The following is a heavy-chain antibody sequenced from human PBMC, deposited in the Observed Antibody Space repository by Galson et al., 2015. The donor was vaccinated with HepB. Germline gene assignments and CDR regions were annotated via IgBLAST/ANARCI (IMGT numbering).Heavy chain of an antibody. V-gene: IGHV3-30*18. D-gene: IGHD1-20*01. CDR1: GFTFSIYA. CDR3: AQEDWDVTGRSAVF. Sequence: SLRLSYAASGFTFSIYAMNWVRQAPGEGLEWVARISFDGKADVYADSVKGRFTISRDNSRDTLYLQMNSLTVEDTAVYYCAQEDWDVTGRSAVFWGQGTLVTVSS. J-gene: IGHJ4*02. CDR2: ISFDGKAD.